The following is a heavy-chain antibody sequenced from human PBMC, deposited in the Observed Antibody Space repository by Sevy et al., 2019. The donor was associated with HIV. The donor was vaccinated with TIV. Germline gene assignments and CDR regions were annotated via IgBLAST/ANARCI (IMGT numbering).Heavy chain of an antibody. CDR1: GFTFSSYS. CDR3: ARVGRADAFDI. J-gene: IGHJ3*02. V-gene: IGHV3-21*01. Sequence: GGSLRLSCAASGFTFSSYSMNWVRQAPGKGLEWVSSISSSSSYIYYADSVKGRFTISRDNAKNSLYLQMNSLGAEDAAVYYCARVGRADAFDIWGQGTMVTVSS. CDR2: ISSSSSYI.